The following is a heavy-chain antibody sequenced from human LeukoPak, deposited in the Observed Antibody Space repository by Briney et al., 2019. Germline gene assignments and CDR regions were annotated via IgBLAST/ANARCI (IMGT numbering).Heavy chain of an antibody. CDR2: IRFDGGDT. Sequence: GVSLRLSCAASGFTFNNYWMHWVRQAPGMGLVWVSSIRFDGGDTAYADSAKGRFTISRDNAKSTMFLQMNNLRAEDTAVYYCAKEIDGFDVWGQGTLVTVSS. CDR3: AKEIDGFDV. CDR1: GFTFNNYW. V-gene: IGHV3-74*01. J-gene: IGHJ3*01.